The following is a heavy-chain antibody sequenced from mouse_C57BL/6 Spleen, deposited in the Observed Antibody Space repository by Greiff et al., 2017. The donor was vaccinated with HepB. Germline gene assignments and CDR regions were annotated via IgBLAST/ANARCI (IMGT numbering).Heavy chain of an antibody. J-gene: IGHJ2*01. CDR2: ISYDGSN. Sequence: EVQLQESGPGLVKPSQSLSLTCSVTGYSITSGYYWNWIRQFPGNKLEWMGYISYDGSNNYNPSLKNRISITRDTSKNQFFLKLNSVTTEDTATYYCARTSYYYDSFDYWGQGTTLTVSS. D-gene: IGHD2-4*01. CDR3: ARTSYYYDSFDY. V-gene: IGHV3-6*01. CDR1: GYSITSGYY.